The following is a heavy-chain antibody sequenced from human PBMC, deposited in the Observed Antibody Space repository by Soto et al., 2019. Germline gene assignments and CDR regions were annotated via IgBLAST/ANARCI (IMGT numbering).Heavy chain of an antibody. D-gene: IGHD6-19*01. CDR1: GFTFSNAW. CDR2: IKSKTDGGTT. V-gene: IGHV3-15*07. J-gene: IGHJ6*02. CDR3: TTDRNGYSSPYGMDV. Sequence: GGSLRLSCAASGFTFSNAWMNWVRQAPGKGLEWVGRIKSKTDGGTTDYAAPVKGSFTISRDVSKNTLFLQMNSLKTEDTAVYYCTTDRNGYSSPYGMDVWGQGTTVTVSS.